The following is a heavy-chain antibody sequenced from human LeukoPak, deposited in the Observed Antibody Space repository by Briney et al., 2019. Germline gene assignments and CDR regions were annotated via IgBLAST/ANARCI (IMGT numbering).Heavy chain of an antibody. CDR3: ARAGNSYDSSGYGY. V-gene: IGHV4-4*07. CDR2: IYTSGSA. CDR1: GGSLSSYY. J-gene: IGHJ4*02. D-gene: IGHD3-22*01. Sequence: SETLSLTCTVSGGSLSSYYWSWIRQPAGKGLEWIGRIYTSGSANYNPSLKSRVTMSVDTSKTQFPLKLSSVTAADTAVYYCARAGNSYDSSGYGYWGQGTLVTVSS.